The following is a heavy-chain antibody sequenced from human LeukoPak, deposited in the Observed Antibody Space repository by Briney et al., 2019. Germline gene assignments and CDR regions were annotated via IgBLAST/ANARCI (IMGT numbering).Heavy chain of an antibody. CDR3: ARDRAYYYDSSGYYYFDH. D-gene: IGHD3-22*01. J-gene: IGHJ4*02. CDR2: IYGGGST. CDR1: GLSVSSNF. Sequence: PGGSLRLSCAATGLSVSSNFMSWVRQAPGKGLEWVSVIYGGGSTYYADSVKGRFTISRDNAKNSLYLQMNSLRDEDTAVYYCARDRAYYYDSSGYYYFDHWGQGTLVTVSS. V-gene: IGHV3-53*01.